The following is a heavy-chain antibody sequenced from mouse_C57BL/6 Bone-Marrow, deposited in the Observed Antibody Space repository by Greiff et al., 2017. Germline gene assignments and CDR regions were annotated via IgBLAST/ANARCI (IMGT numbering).Heavy chain of an antibody. Sequence: EVQLQQSGPELVKPGASVKISCKASGYTFTDYYMNWVKQSHGKSLEWIGDINPNNGGTSYNQKFKGKATLTVDKSSSTAYMELRSLTSEDSAVYYCAKTAQGAMDYWGQGTSVTVSS. J-gene: IGHJ4*01. CDR1: GYTFTDYY. CDR3: AKTAQGAMDY. D-gene: IGHD3-2*02. CDR2: INPNNGGT. V-gene: IGHV1-26*01.